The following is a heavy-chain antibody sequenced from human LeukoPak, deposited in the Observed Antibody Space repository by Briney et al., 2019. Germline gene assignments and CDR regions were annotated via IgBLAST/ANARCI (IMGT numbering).Heavy chain of an antibody. V-gene: IGHV4-59*01. Sequence: TTSETLSLTCTVSGGSISSYYWSWIRQPPGKGLEWIGYIYYSGSTNYNPSLKSRVTISVDTSKNQFSLKLSSVTAADTAVYYCARDYGDYVGDWGQGTLVTVSS. CDR1: GGSISSYY. CDR2: IYYSGST. J-gene: IGHJ4*02. CDR3: ARDYGDYVGD. D-gene: IGHD4-17*01.